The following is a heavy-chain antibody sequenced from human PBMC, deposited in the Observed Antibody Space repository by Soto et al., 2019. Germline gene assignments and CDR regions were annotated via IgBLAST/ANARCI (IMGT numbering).Heavy chain of an antibody. J-gene: IGHJ4*02. Sequence: ASVKVSCKASGYTFTSYGISWVRQARGQGLEWMGWISAYNGNTNYAQKLQGRVTMTTDTSTSTAYMELRSLRYDDTAVYYCATGRSSGWYYFDYWRQRSLLTVSS. CDR3: ATGRSSGWYYFDY. CDR1: GYTFTSYG. CDR2: ISAYNGNT. D-gene: IGHD6-19*01. V-gene: IGHV1-18*01.